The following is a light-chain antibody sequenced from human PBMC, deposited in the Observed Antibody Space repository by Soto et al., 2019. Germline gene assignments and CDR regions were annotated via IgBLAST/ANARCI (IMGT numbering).Light chain of an antibody. CDR1: NNDVGGYNS. CDR2: EVN. CDR3: CSYAGSNNLI. V-gene: IGLV2-8*01. Sequence: QSALTQPPSASGSPGQSVTISCTGTNNDVGGYNSVSWYQQHPGKAPKLMIYEVNKRPSGVPDRFSGSKSGNTASLTVSGLQAEDEADYYCCSYAGSNNLIFGGGTKVTVL. J-gene: IGLJ2*01.